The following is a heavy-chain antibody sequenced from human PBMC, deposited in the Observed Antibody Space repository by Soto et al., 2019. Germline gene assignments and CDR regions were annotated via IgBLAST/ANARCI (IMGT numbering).Heavy chain of an antibody. CDR2: ITDNGRST. CDR1: GFTFSRDG. V-gene: IGHV3-23*01. CDR3: AKERATTTAFDY. D-gene: IGHD4-17*01. Sequence: GGSLRLSCAASGFTFSRDGMSWVRQAPGKGLEWVSLITDNGRSTYYADSVKGRFTISRDNTKNTLFLQMNSLRAEDTAIYYCAKERATTTAFDYWGQGALVTVSS. J-gene: IGHJ4*02.